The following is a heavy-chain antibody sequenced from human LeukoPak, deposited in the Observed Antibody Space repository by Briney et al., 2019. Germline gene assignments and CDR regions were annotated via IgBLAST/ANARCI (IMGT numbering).Heavy chain of an antibody. CDR1: GHTFTGYY. J-gene: IGHJ4*02. V-gene: IGHV1-2*06. Sequence: ASVKVSCRASGHTFTGYYMHWVRQAPGQGLEWMGRINPNSGGTNYAQKFQGRVTMTRDTSISTAYMELSRLRSDDTAVYYCARDRDYYGSGSYYNVVDYWGQGTLVTVSS. D-gene: IGHD3-10*01. CDR2: INPNSGGT. CDR3: ARDRDYYGSGSYYNVVDY.